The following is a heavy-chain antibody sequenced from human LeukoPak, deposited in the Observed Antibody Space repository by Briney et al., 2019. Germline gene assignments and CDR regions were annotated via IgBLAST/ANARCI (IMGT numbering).Heavy chain of an antibody. D-gene: IGHD2-2*01. CDR1: GGSVSSSGGTISSYY. V-gene: IGHV4-61*10. CDR3: VRLGPGVPAAMWFDT. J-gene: IGHJ5*02. CDR2: LYYTGDT. Sequence: PSETLSLTCTVSGGSVSSSGGTISSYYWSWIRQSAGKGLKFIGHLYYTGDTNYNPSLKSRVTMSLDTSKNQFSLKLNSATAADTAVYYCVRLGPGVPAAMWFDTWGQGTLVTVSS.